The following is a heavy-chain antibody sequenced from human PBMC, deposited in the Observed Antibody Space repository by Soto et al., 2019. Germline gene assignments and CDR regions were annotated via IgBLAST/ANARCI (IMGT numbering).Heavy chain of an antibody. V-gene: IGHV3-11*06. CDR1: GFTFSDYY. D-gene: IGHD3-10*01. J-gene: IGHJ6*02. CDR2: ISSSSSYT. CDR3: ERPAYRSGSPDAAGV. Sequence: GGSLRLSCAASGFTFSDYYMSWIRQAPGKGLEWVSYISSSSSYTNYADSVKGRFTISRDNAKNSLYLQMNSLRAEDTAVYYCERPAYRSGSPDAAGVWGQGTTVTVYS.